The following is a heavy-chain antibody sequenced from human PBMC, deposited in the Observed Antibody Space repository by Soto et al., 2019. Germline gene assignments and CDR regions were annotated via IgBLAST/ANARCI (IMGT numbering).Heavy chain of an antibody. J-gene: IGHJ3*02. D-gene: IGHD2-15*01. Sequence: SETLSLTCTVSGGSISSGGYYWSWIRQHPGKGLEWIGYIYYSGSTYYNPSLKSRVTISVDTSKNQFSLKLSSVTAADTAVYYCARGWVVAASDAFDIWGQGTMVTVSS. CDR3: ARGWVVAASDAFDI. V-gene: IGHV4-31*03. CDR2: IYYSGST. CDR1: GGSISSGGYY.